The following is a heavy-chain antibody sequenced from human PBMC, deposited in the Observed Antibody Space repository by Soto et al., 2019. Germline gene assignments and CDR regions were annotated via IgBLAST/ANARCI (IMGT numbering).Heavy chain of an antibody. J-gene: IGHJ4*02. CDR3: ARGSTDSYPGSRIFDF. V-gene: IGHV3-33*05. D-gene: IGHD3-10*01. CDR1: GFTFNKFG. CDR2: VSFEGSLK. Sequence: GGSLRLSCAGSGFTFNKFGIHWVRQAPGKGLEWVAVVSFEGSLKYYADSVFGRFAVSRDNSKNTVYLQMNSLRVEDSALYYCARGSTDSYPGSRIFDFWGRGTLVTVS.